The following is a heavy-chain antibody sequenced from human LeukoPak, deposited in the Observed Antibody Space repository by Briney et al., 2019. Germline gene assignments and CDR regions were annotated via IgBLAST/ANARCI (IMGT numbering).Heavy chain of an antibody. J-gene: IGHJ4*02. CDR3: ARGRGPYSSGWYGDY. V-gene: IGHV4-39*01. CDR2: IYYSGST. Sequence: LSETLSLTCTVSGGSISSSSYYWGWIRQPPGKGLEWIGSIYYSGSTYYNPSLKSRVTISVDTSKNQFSLKLSSVTAADTAVYYCARGRGPYSSGWYGDYWGQGTLVTVSS. D-gene: IGHD6-19*01. CDR1: GGSISSSSYY.